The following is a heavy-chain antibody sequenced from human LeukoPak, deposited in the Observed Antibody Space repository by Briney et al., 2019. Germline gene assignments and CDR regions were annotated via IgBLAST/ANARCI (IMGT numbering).Heavy chain of an antibody. Sequence: SETLSLTCTVSGGSLSDYNWSWIRQSPGRGMEYIGHVSKCGSLNSNPLFKSRVTISLDASKNHFSLNLTSVTAADTAMYYCARGVGYCSETTCHYWFDPWGQGTPVTVSS. V-gene: IGHV4-59*13. CDR1: GGSLSDYN. J-gene: IGHJ5*02. CDR3: ARGVGYCSETTCHYWFDP. D-gene: IGHD2-15*01. CDR2: VSKCGSL.